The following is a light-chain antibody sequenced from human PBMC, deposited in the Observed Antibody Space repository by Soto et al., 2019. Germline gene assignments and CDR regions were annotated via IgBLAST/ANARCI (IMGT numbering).Light chain of an antibody. J-gene: IGKJ3*01. CDR3: QQYGSSLIFT. V-gene: IGKV3-20*01. Sequence: EIVLTQSPGTLSLSPGERATLSCRASQSVSSSYLAWYQQKPGQAPRLLIYGASSRATGIPDRFSGSGSGTDFTLTISRLEPDDFAVYYCQQYGSSLIFTFAPGTKVDIK. CDR2: GAS. CDR1: QSVSSSY.